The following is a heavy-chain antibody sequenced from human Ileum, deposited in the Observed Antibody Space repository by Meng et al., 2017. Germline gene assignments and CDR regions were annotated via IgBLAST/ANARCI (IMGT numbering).Heavy chain of an antibody. CDR2: AST. V-gene: IGHV4-61*08. Sequence: QLEESGPGLVRPSETLSLICTVSGGSVSSAGYQWGWIRQPPGKGLEWIGYASTNYNPSLKSRVTISLDTSKNQFSLKLSSVTAADTAVYYCARDHWGSLDYWGQGILVTVSS. CDR3: ARDHWGSLDY. CDR1: GGSVSSAGYQ. D-gene: IGHD7-27*01. J-gene: IGHJ4*02.